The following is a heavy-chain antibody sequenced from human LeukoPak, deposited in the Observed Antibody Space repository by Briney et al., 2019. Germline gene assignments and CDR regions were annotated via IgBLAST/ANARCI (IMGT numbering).Heavy chain of an antibody. CDR2: IYYSGST. Sequence: SETLSLTCTVSGGSISSYYWSWIRQPPGKGLEWIGYIYYSGSTNYNPSLKSRVTISVEASKNEFSLKLRSVTAADTAVYYCARVTGYRIEDYFDYWGQGTLVTVSS. CDR1: GGSISSYY. CDR3: ARVTGYRIEDYFDY. J-gene: IGHJ4*02. D-gene: IGHD6-13*01. V-gene: IGHV4-59*01.